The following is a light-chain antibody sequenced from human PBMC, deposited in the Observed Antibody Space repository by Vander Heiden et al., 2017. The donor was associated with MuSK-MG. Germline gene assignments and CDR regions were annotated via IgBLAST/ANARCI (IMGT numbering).Light chain of an antibody. V-gene: IGLV3-19*01. J-gene: IGLJ2*01. CDR2: GEN. CDR3: NSRDSSGNHVV. Sequence: SSELTQDPAVSVALGQPVRVTCQGDSLRSYYASWYQQKPGQAPVLVIYGENNRPSGIPDRFSGSSSGNTASLTITGTQAEDEADYYCNSRDSSGNHVVFGGGTKLTVL. CDR1: SLRSYY.